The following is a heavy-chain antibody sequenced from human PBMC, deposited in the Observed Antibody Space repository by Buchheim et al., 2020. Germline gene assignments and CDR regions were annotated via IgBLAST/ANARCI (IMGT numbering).Heavy chain of an antibody. CDR1: GFTFSSYW. D-gene: IGHD3-9*01. CDR3: AIDWKYDILTGWGRYYYYYMDV. J-gene: IGHJ6*03. Sequence: EVQLVESGGGLVQPGGSLRLSCAASGFTFSSYWMSWVRQAPGKGLEWVANIKQDGSEKYYVDSVKGRFTISRDNAKNSLYLQMNSLRAEDTAVYYCAIDWKYDILTGWGRYYYYYMDVWGKGTT. CDR2: IKQDGSEK. V-gene: IGHV3-7*01.